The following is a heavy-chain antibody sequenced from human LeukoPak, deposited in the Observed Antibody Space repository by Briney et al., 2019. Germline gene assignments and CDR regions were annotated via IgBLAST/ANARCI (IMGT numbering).Heavy chain of an antibody. J-gene: IGHJ4*02. D-gene: IGHD6-6*01. CDR2: IYYSGST. Sequence: SETLSLTCTVSGDSISSNYWSWIRQPPGKGLEWIGYIYYSGSTKYNPSLKSRVTISVDTSKNQFSLKLSSVTAADTAVYYCARGFYSSSFDYWGQGTLVTVSS. V-gene: IGHV4-59*01. CDR3: ARGFYSSSFDY. CDR1: GDSISSNY.